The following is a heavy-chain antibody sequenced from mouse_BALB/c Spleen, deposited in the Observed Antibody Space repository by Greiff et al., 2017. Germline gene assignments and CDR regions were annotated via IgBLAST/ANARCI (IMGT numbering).Heavy chain of an antibody. CDR1: GFTFSSYT. Sequence: EVMLVESGGGLVKPGGSLKLSCAASGFTFSSYTMSWVRQTPEKRLEWVATISSGGSYTYYPDSVKGRFTISRDNAKNTLYLQMSSLKSEDTAMYYCTRDPSLLGFAYWGQGTLVTVSA. CDR3: TRDPSLLGFAY. CDR2: ISSGGSYT. V-gene: IGHV5-6-4*01. J-gene: IGHJ3*01. D-gene: IGHD1-2*01.